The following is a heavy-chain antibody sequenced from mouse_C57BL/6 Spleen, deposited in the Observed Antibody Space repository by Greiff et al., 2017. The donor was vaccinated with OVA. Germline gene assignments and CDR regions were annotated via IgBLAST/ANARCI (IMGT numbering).Heavy chain of an antibody. CDR2: IDPSDSET. Sequence: QVQLQQSGAELVRPGSSVKLSCKASGYTFTSYWMNWVKQRPIQGLEWIGNIDPSDSETHYNQKFKDKATVTVDKSSSTAYMQLSSLTSEDSSFYYCARRDFDVWGTGTTVTVSA. CDR1: GYTFTSYW. CDR3: ARRDFDV. J-gene: IGHJ1*03. V-gene: IGHV1-52*01.